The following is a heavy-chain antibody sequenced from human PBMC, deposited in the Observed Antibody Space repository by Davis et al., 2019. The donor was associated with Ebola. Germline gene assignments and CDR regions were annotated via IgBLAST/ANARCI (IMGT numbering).Heavy chain of an antibody. CDR2: IYYSGST. D-gene: IGHD5-12*01. J-gene: IGHJ4*02. CDR3: ARLSYSGYDYDY. CDR1: GGSISSYY. Sequence: SETLSLTCTVSGGSISSYYWSWIRQPPGKGLEWIGYIYYSGSTNYNPSLKSRVTISVDSSTNQFSLKLSSVTAADTAVYYCARLSYSGYDYDYWGQGTLVTVSS. V-gene: IGHV4-59*08.